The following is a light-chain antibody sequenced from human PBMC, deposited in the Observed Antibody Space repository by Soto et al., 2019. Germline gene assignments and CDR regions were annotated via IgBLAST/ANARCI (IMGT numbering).Light chain of an antibody. CDR1: QSVSSY. V-gene: IGKV3-11*01. Sequence: EIVLTQSPATLSLSPGERATLSCRASQSVSSYLAWYQQKPGQAPRLLIYDASNRATGIPARFSGSGSGTDFNLTIRSLEPEDFAVYYSQQRSNCPSMYTFGHGTTLEIK. J-gene: IGKJ2*01. CDR3: QQRSNCPSMYT. CDR2: DAS.